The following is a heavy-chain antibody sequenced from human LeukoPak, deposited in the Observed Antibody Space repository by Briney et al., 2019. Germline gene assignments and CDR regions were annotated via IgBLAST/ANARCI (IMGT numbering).Heavy chain of an antibody. CDR1: GFTFRSYA. V-gene: IGHV3-23*01. CDR2: ISGSGGST. Sequence: GGSLRLSCPASGFTFRSYAMSWVRQAPGKARQRVSAISGSGGSTYYADSVKGRFTISRDNSKSTLYLQMNSLRAEDTAVYYCAKDKLAYCSGGSCYYFDYWGQGTLVTVSS. D-gene: IGHD2-15*01. J-gene: IGHJ4*02. CDR3: AKDKLAYCSGGSCYYFDY.